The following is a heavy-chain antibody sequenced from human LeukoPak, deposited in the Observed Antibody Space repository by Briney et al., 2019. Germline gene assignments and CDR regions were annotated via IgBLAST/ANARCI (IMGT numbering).Heavy chain of an antibody. CDR3: ASSIAAAGKNYYYYGMDV. CDR1: GGSISSYY. D-gene: IGHD6-13*01. Sequence: SETLSLTCTVSGGSISSYYWSWIRQPPGKGLEWIGYIYYSGSTNYNPSLKSRVTISVDTSKNQSSLKLSSVTAADTAVYYCASSIAAAGKNYYYYGMDVWGQGTTVTVSS. CDR2: IYYSGST. J-gene: IGHJ6*02. V-gene: IGHV4-59*08.